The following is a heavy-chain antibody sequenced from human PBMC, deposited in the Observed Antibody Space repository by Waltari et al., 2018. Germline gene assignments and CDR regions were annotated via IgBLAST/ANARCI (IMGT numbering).Heavy chain of an antibody. Sequence: QVQLVQSGAEVKKPGASVKVSCKASGYTFTGYYIHWVRQAPGQGLEWMGWINPNGGGTNYVQKFQGRVTMTRDTSITTAYMELSRLTSDDTAVYYCARDRTIFGVVRGGYDAFDIWGQGTMVTVSS. J-gene: IGHJ3*02. CDR1: GYTFTGYY. V-gene: IGHV1-2*02. CDR3: ARDRTIFGVVRGGYDAFDI. D-gene: IGHD3-3*01. CDR2: INPNGGGT.